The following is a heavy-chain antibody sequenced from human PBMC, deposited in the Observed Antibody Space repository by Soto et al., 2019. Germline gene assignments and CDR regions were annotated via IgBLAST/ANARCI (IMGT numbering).Heavy chain of an antibody. Sequence: ASVKVSCKASGYTFTSYDINWVRQATGQGLEWMGWMNPNSGNTGYAQKFQGRVTMTRNTSISTAYMELSSLRSEDTAVYYCAREGIIGGGPLTQGDEPFDYWGQGTLVTVSS. V-gene: IGHV1-8*01. J-gene: IGHJ4*02. CDR3: AREGIIGGGPLTQGDEPFDY. D-gene: IGHD3-3*01. CDR1: GYTFTSYD. CDR2: MNPNSGNT.